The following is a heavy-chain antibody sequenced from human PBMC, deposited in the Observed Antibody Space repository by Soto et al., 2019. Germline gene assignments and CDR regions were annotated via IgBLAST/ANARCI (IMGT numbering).Heavy chain of an antibody. V-gene: IGHV3-23*01. CDR2: VGGSNDDT. J-gene: IGHJ3*02. CDR1: EFPFGIFA. D-gene: IGHD1-20*01. Sequence: GGSLRLSCAASEFPFGIFAMSWVRQAPGKGLEWVSGVGGSNDDTHYADSVKGRFTISRDNSKNTLFLQMNSLRAEDTAVYYCAKDRVNHNSVWDPFDIWGQGTMVTVSS. CDR3: AKDRVNHNSVWDPFDI.